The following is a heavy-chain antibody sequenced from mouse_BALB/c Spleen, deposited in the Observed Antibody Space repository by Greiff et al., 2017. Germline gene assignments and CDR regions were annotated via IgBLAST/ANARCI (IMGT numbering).Heavy chain of an antibody. D-gene: IGHD1-2*01. CDR1: GFNIKDTY. CDR3: ARSVDCGYGFAY. V-gene: IGHV14-3*02. CDR2: IDPANGNT. J-gene: IGHJ3*01. Sequence: EVQLQESGAELVKPGASVKLSCTASGFNIKDTYMHWVKQRPEQGLEWIGRIDPANGNTKYDPKFQGKATITADTSSNTAYLQLSSLTSEDTAVYYCARSVDCGYGFAYWGQGTLVTVSA.